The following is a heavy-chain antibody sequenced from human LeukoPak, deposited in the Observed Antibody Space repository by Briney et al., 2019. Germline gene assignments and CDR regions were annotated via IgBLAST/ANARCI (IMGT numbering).Heavy chain of an antibody. CDR3: ARGRGYSYAVNWFDP. V-gene: IGHV3-21*01. Sequence: PGGSLRLSCAASGFTFSSYSMNWVRQAPGKGLEWVSSISSSSSYIYYADSVKGRFTISRDNAKNSLYLQMNSLRAEDTAVYYCARGRGYSYAVNWFDPWGQGTLVTVSS. CDR2: ISSSSSYI. J-gene: IGHJ5*02. CDR1: GFTFSSYS. D-gene: IGHD5-18*01.